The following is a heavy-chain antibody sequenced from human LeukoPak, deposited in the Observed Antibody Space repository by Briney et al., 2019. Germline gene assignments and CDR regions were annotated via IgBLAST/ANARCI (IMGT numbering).Heavy chain of an antibody. CDR3: ARVRLRNGYNWFDP. V-gene: IGHV1-8*03. D-gene: IGHD3-3*01. J-gene: IGHJ5*02. CDR2: MSPDSGDT. CDR1: GYTFTDYY. Sequence: SVKVSCKASGYTFTDYYINWVRQAPGQGLEWMGWMSPDSGDTGYAHKFQGRVTITRNTSITTAYMELRSLTFEDTAVYYCARVRLRNGYNWFDPWGQGTLVTVSS.